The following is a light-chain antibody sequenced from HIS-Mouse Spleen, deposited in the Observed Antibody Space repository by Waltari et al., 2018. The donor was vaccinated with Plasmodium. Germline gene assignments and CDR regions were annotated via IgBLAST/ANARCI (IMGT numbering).Light chain of an antibody. V-gene: IGLV3-10*01. J-gene: IGLJ3*02. CDR2: EDS. CDR3: YSTYSSGNHRV. CDR1: ALPKKY. Sequence: SYELTQPPSVSVSPGQTARITCSGDALPKKYAYWDQQKSGQAPLLVIYEDSKRPSGNPERFSGSSSGTMATLTISGAQVEDEADYYCYSTYSSGNHRVFGGGTKLTVL.